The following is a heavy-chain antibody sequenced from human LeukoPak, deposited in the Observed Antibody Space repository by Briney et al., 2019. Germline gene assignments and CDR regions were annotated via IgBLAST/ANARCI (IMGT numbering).Heavy chain of an antibody. CDR2: IIPIFGTA. D-gene: IGHD3-9*01. CDR3: ARGGYDILTGYYGI. CDR1: GGTFSSYA. Sequence: SVKVSCKASGGTFSSYAISWVRQAPGQGLEWMGGIIPIFGTANYAQKFQGRVTITADESTSTAYMELSSLRSEDTAAYYCARGGYDILTGYYGIWGQGTLVTVSS. V-gene: IGHV1-69*13. J-gene: IGHJ4*02.